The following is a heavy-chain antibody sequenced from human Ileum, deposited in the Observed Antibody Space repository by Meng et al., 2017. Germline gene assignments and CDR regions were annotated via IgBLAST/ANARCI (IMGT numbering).Heavy chain of an antibody. J-gene: IGHJ4*02. CDR3: ATYDFWSASPTNAFDS. V-gene: IGHV4-59*01. D-gene: IGHD3-3*01. CDR2: VYYSGRT. CDR1: GASSTNYY. Sequence: QVQLQQSGPGLVKPSETLSLTCSVSGASSTNYYWSWIRQPPGKALEWIGYVYYSGRTTYNPSLKSRVTISVDTSKNHFSLELVSVTAADTAVYYCATYDFWSASPTNAFDSWGQGTLVTVSS.